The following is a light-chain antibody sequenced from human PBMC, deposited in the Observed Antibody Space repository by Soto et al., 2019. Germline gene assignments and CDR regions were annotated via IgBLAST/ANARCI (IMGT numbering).Light chain of an antibody. CDR2: GAS. Sequence: EIVMTQSPATLSVSPGERATLSCRASQSVSSNLAWYQQKPGQAPRLLIYGASTRATGIPARFSGSGSGTEFSLTISSLKSEDFAVYYCQQYNNWPPITFVQGTRLEIK. CDR1: QSVSSN. J-gene: IGKJ5*01. CDR3: QQYNNWPPIT. V-gene: IGKV3D-15*01.